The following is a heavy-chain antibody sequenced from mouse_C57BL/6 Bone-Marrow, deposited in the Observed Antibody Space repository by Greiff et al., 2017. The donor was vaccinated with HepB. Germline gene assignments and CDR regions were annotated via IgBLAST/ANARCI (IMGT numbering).Heavy chain of an antibody. D-gene: IGHD1-1*01. Sequence: QVQLQQPGAELVKPGASLKMSCKASGYTFTSYWITWVKQRPGQGLEWIGDIYPGSGSTNYNEKFKSKATLTVDTSSSTAYMQLSSLTSEDSAVYYCARGGYYYGIDYWGQGTTLTVSS. CDR3: ARGGYYYGIDY. J-gene: IGHJ2*01. CDR2: IYPGSGST. V-gene: IGHV1-55*01. CDR1: GYTFTSYW.